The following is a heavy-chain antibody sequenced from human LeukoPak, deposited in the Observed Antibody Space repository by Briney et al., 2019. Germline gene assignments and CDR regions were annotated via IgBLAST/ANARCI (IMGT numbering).Heavy chain of an antibody. CDR1: GGSFSDYY. D-gene: IGHD4-23*01. J-gene: IGHJ3*02. CDR2: INHSGST. Sequence: PSETLTLTCAVYGGSFSDYYWSWIRQPPGKGLEWIGEINHSGSTNYNPSLKSRVTISVDTSKNQFSLKLSSVTAADTAVYYCARNEERLRWDPFDIWGQGTMVTVSS. CDR3: ARNEERLRWDPFDI. V-gene: IGHV4-34*01.